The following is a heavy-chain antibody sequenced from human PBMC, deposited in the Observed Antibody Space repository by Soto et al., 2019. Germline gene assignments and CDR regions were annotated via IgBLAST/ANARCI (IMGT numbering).Heavy chain of an antibody. CDR3: TTDSGSSGWEFNY. V-gene: IGHV3-15*07. J-gene: IGHJ4*02. Sequence: GGSLRLSCAASGFTFSNAWMNWVRQAPGKGLEWVGRIKSKTDGGTTDYAAPVKGRFTISRDDSKNTLYLQMNSLKTEDTAVYYCTTDSGSSGWEFNYWGQGTLVTVSS. CDR1: GFTFSNAW. CDR2: IKSKTDGGTT. D-gene: IGHD6-19*01.